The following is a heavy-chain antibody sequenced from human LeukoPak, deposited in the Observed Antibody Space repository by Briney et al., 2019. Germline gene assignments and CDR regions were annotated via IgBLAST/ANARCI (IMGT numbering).Heavy chain of an antibody. CDR3: ARGDGYSRFDD. Sequence: GESLNISCKGSGYTFTSSWIGWVRQMPGKGLEWMGIIYPGDSDTRYSPSFQGQVTISADKSIRTAYLQWSSLKASDTAIFYCARGDGYSRFDDWGQGTLVIVSS. V-gene: IGHV5-51*01. CDR1: GYTFTSSW. J-gene: IGHJ4*02. D-gene: IGHD5-24*01. CDR2: IYPGDSDT.